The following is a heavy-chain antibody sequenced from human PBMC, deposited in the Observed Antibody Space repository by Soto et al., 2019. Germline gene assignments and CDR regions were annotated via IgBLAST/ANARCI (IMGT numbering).Heavy chain of an antibody. D-gene: IGHD6-19*01. CDR2: ISSNSNYI. Sequence: GGSLRLSCAASGFTFSSYAMSWVRQAPGKGLEWVSSISSNSNYIYYADSVKGRFTISRDNSKNTLYLQMNSLRPDDAAVYYCAKDKRSIGFFDYWGQGTLVTVSS. J-gene: IGHJ4*02. V-gene: IGHV3-21*01. CDR3: AKDKRSIGFFDY. CDR1: GFTFSSYA.